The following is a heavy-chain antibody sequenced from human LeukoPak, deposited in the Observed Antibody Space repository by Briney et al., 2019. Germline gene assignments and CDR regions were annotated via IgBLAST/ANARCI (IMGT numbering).Heavy chain of an antibody. CDR2: IYYSGST. J-gene: IGHJ5*02. Sequence: SETLSLTCTVSGGSISNYYWSWIRQPPGKGLEWIGYIYYSGSTNYNPSLKSRVTISVDTSKNQFSLKLSSVTAADTAVYYCARDLGSKAPRAYYYDSSGYPHTWFDPWGQGTLVTVSS. CDR1: GGSISNYY. D-gene: IGHD3-22*01. V-gene: IGHV4-59*12. CDR3: ARDLGSKAPRAYYYDSSGYPHTWFDP.